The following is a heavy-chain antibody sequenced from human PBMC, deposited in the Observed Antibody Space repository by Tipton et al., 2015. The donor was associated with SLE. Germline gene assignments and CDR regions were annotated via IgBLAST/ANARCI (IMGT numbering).Heavy chain of an antibody. V-gene: IGHV4-31*02. CDR3: ARAKWVPDF. CDR1: GDSITDSGYS. J-gene: IGHJ4*02. CDR2: IHHSGRT. D-gene: IGHD1-26*01. Sequence: SGDSITDSGYSWNWVRQHPGAGLEWIGYIHHSGRTDYNPSLRSRVTISRDTSKNQFSLNVNSVTAADTAVYYCARAKWVPDFWGQGTLITVSS.